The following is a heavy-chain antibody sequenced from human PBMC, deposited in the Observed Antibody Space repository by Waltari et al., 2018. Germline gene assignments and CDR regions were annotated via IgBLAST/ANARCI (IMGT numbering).Heavy chain of an antibody. Sequence: QVQLVESGGGVVQPGRSLRLSCAASGFTFSRYALPWLRPAPGKGLEWVEVIGYDGRNKYYADSVKGRFTISRENSKNTLYLQMNSLRAEDTAVYYCASFPGFGELSGTDAFDIWGQGTMVTVSS. CDR3: ASFPGFGELSGTDAFDI. CDR2: IGYDGRNK. CDR1: GFTFSRYA. V-gene: IGHV3-33*01. J-gene: IGHJ3*02. D-gene: IGHD3-10*01.